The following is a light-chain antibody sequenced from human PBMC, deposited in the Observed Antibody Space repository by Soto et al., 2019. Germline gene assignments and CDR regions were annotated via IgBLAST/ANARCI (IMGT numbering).Light chain of an antibody. Sequence: EVVLTQSPDTVSLSPGERATLSCRASQTVGGYLAWYQQKPGQAPRLLIYGASSRATGIPDRFSGSGSGTDFTLTISGLEPEDFAVYYCQQYGSSPLTFGGGTKVDIK. CDR3: QQYGSSPLT. J-gene: IGKJ4*01. CDR1: QTVGGY. V-gene: IGKV3-20*01. CDR2: GAS.